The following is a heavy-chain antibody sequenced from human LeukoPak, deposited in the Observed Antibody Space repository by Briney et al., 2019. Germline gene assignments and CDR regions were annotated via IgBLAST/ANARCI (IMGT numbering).Heavy chain of an antibody. Sequence: ASVKVSCKASGCTFTRYDINWVRQATGQGLEWMGWMNPNSGNTDYAQKFQGRVTITRNTSISTAYMELSSLRSEDTAVYYCAVAGTSNFDYWGQGTLVTVSS. CDR2: MNPNSGNT. D-gene: IGHD6-19*01. V-gene: IGHV1-8*03. CDR1: GCTFTRYD. J-gene: IGHJ4*02. CDR3: AVAGTSNFDY.